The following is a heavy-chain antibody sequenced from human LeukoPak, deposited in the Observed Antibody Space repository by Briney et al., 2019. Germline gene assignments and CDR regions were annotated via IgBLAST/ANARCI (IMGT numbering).Heavy chain of an antibody. D-gene: IGHD1-26*01. Sequence: GRSLRLSCAASGFTFSSYAMHWVRQAPGKGLEWVAVISYDGSNKYYADSVKGRFTISRDNSKNTLYLQMNSLRAEDTAVYYCARDRRLVYYFDYWGQGTLVTVSS. J-gene: IGHJ4*02. CDR3: ARDRRLVYYFDY. CDR1: GFTFSSYA. V-gene: IGHV3-30-3*01. CDR2: ISYDGSNK.